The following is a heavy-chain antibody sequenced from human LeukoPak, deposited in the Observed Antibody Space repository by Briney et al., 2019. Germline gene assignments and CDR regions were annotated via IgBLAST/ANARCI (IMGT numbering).Heavy chain of an antibody. CDR2: VFSSGSS. J-gene: IGHJ5*02. D-gene: IGHD6-19*01. Sequence: SETLSLTCTVSGGSFSSYYWTWIRQPPGKGLEWIGYVFSSGSSNYNPSLNSRVTISVDLSKNQFSLKLRSVTAADTAVYYCARCANSSGWHRFDPWGQGSQVTVSA. V-gene: IGHV4-59*08. CDR1: GGSFSSYY. CDR3: ARCANSSGWHRFDP.